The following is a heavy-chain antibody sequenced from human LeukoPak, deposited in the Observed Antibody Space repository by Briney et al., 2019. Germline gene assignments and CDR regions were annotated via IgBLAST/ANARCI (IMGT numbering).Heavy chain of an antibody. CDR3: ARVPSYHDSSGYSAYYDNGMDV. J-gene: IGHJ6*02. D-gene: IGHD3-22*01. V-gene: IGHV1-69*04. CDR2: IIPILDIT. Sequence: ASVKVSCKASGGTFRNSGISWVRQAPGQGLEYVGRIIPILDITEYGKTSPGRVTITADTATDTFYMELSGLRSEDTAVYYCARVPSYHDSSGYSAYYDNGMDVWGQGTTVTVSS. CDR1: GGTFRNSG.